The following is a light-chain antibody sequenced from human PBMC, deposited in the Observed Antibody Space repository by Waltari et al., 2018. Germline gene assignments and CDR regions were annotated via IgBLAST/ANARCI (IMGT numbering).Light chain of an antibody. V-gene: IGKV3-15*01. CDR3: QQYNDWPPVT. CDR1: QNVVKN. CDR2: GAS. J-gene: IGKJ5*01. Sequence: TQSPATLSVSPGEGATLSCRASQNVVKNFAWFQQKPGHPPRLLVYGASTRAIGGPDRFSASGSGTEFTLTISSLQSEDVATYYCQQYNDWPPVTFGQGTRVDI.